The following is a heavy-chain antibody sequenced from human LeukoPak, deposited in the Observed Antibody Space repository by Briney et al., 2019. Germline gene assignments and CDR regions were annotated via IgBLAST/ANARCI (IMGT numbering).Heavy chain of an antibody. CDR3: AKEGMDVLRFLEWLPTHAFDI. D-gene: IGHD3-3*01. CDR1: GFTFSSYG. V-gene: IGHV3-30*02. Sequence: GGSLRLSCAASGFTFSSYGMHWVRQAPGKGLEWVAFIRYDGGNKYYADSVKGRFTISRDNSKNTLYLQMNSLRAEDTAVYYCAKEGMDVLRFLEWLPTHAFDIWGQGTMVTVSS. CDR2: IRYDGGNK. J-gene: IGHJ3*02.